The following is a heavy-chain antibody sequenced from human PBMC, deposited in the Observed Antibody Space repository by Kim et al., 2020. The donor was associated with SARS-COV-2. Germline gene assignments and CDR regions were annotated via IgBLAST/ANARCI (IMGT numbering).Heavy chain of an antibody. Sequence: SVKVSCKASGGTFSSYAISWVRQAPGQGLEWVGRIIPILGIANYAQRFQGRVTITADKSTSTAYMELSSLRSEDTAVYYCARGLPAAGISDTPLDYYYMDVWGKGTTVTVSS. D-gene: IGHD6-13*01. CDR3: ARGLPAAGISDTPLDYYYMDV. CDR2: IIPILGIA. CDR1: GGTFSSYA. V-gene: IGHV1-69*04. J-gene: IGHJ6*03.